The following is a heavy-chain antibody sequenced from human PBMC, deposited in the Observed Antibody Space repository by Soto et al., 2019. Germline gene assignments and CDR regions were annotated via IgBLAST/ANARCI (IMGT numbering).Heavy chain of an antibody. CDR2: INMDGSST. CDR1: GFTFSGDW. Sequence: GGSLRLSCAASGFTFSGDWMHWVRQAAGKGLVWVSRINMDGSSTNYADSVKGRFTISRDNAKNTLYLQMSSLRVDDTAVYYCARGPRGLYHHDYWGQGALVTVSS. J-gene: IGHJ4*02. V-gene: IGHV3-74*01. D-gene: IGHD2-2*01. CDR3: ARGPRGLYHHDY.